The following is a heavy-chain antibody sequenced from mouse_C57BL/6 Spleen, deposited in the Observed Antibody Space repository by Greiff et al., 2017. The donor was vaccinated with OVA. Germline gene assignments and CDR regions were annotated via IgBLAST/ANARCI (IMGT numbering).Heavy chain of an antibody. CDR3: ARTYYYGSSPSYAMDY. J-gene: IGHJ4*01. V-gene: IGHV5-17*01. CDR1: GFTFSDYG. CDR2: ISSGSSTI. Sequence: EVQLVESGGGLVKPGGSLKLSCAASGFTFSDYGMHWVRQAPEKGLEWVAYISSGSSTIYYADTVKGRFTISRDNAKNTLFLQMTSLRSEDTAMYYCARTYYYGSSPSYAMDYWGQGTSVTVSS. D-gene: IGHD1-1*01.